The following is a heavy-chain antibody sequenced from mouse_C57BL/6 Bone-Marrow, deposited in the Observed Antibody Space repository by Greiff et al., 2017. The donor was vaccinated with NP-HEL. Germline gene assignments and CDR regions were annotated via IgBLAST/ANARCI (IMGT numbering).Heavy chain of an antibody. D-gene: IGHD2-4*01. V-gene: IGHV1-81*01. J-gene: IGHJ2*01. Sequence: QVQLQQSGAELARPGASVKLSCKASGYTFTSYGISWVKQRPGQGLEWIGEIYPRSGNTYYNEKFKGKATLTADKSSSTAYMELRSLTSEDSAVYFCARGGLRPGGYYFDYWGQGTTLTVSS. CDR1: GYTFTSYG. CDR2: IYPRSGNT. CDR3: ARGGLRPGGYYFDY.